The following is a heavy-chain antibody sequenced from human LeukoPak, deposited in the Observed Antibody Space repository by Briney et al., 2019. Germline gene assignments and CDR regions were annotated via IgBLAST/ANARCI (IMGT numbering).Heavy chain of an antibody. J-gene: IGHJ4*02. V-gene: IGHV4-59*08. CDR1: GGSISSYF. CDR2: IYYSGST. CDR3: ARRSPGGAADY. D-gene: IGHD1-26*01. Sequence: SETLSLTCTVSGGSISSYFWSWIRQPPGKGPEWIGYIYYSGSTNYNPSHKSRVTMSVDTSKNQFSLKLSSVTAADTAVYYCARRSPGGAADYWGQGTRVTVSS.